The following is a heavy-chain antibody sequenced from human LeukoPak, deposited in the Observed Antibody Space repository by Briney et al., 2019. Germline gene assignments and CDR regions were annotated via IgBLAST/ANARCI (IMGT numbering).Heavy chain of an antibody. CDR2: ISSNGGST. D-gene: IGHD2-2*01. CDR1: GFTFLNYA. J-gene: IGHJ6*02. V-gene: IGHV3-64*01. Sequence: PGWAVPVSCPPSGFTFLNYATHWVGQAPRRGLECVSAISSNGGSTYYAYTVKGRFTISRDNCKNTLYLQMGSLRAEDMAVYYCATRGGTSAEGGGYYGMDVWGQGTTVTVSS. CDR3: ATRGGTSAEGGGYYGMDV.